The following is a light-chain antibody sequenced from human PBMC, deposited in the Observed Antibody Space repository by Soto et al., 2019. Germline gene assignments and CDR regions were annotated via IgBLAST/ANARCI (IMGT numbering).Light chain of an antibody. CDR1: QSIRSW. Sequence: DIQMTQSPSTLSASVGDRVTITCRASQSIRSWLAWYQQKPGKAPKLLIYKASSLESGVPSRFSGSGSGTEFTLTISCLQPDDFASYYCLQYSTSFRTFGQGTKVEIK. V-gene: IGKV1-5*03. J-gene: IGKJ1*01. CDR3: LQYSTSFRT. CDR2: KAS.